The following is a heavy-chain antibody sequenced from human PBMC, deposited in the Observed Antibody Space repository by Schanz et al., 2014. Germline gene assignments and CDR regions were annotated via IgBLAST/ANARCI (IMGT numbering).Heavy chain of an antibody. CDR2: IWNNGVTK. J-gene: IGHJ4*02. CDR3: ARPRFDYGEVDY. V-gene: IGHV3-33*01. CDR1: GFSLNTYG. Sequence: QAQLMESGGGVVQPGTSLILSCSVSGFSLNTYGIHWFRQPAGKGPEWVAVIWNNGVTKYYADSVRGRFTIFRDRFQNTLYLRMSSLRAEDTAVYYCARPRFDYGEVDYWGQGTLVTVSS. D-gene: IGHD4-17*01.